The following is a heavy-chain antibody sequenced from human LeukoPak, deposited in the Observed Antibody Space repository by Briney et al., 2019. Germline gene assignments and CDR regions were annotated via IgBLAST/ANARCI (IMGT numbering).Heavy chain of an antibody. Sequence: GGSLRLSCAASGFTFSSYAMHWVRQAPGKGLEWVAVISYDGSNKYYADSVKGRFPISRDNSKNTLYLQMNSLRAEDTAVYYCARDRIWYFDYWGQGTLVTVSS. CDR3: ARDRIWYFDY. D-gene: IGHD5-24*01. V-gene: IGHV3-30*04. CDR1: GFTFSSYA. CDR2: ISYDGSNK. J-gene: IGHJ4*02.